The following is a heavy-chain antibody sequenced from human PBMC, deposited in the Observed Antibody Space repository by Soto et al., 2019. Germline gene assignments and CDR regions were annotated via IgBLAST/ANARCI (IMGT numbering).Heavy chain of an antibody. CDR1: GYTFTSYG. D-gene: IGHD1-26*01. CDR2: ISAYNGNT. Sequence: ASVKVSCKASGYTFTSYGISWVRQAPGQGLEWMGWISAYNGNTNYAQKLQGRVTMTTDTSTSTAYMELRSLRSDDTAVYYCARLVGAAAHYYHYGMDVWGQGTTVTVSS. V-gene: IGHV1-18*01. J-gene: IGHJ6*02. CDR3: ARLVGAAAHYYHYGMDV.